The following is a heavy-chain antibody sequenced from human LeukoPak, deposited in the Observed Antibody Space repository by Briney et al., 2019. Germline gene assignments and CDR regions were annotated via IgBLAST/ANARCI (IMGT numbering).Heavy chain of an antibody. D-gene: IGHD6-19*01. V-gene: IGHV3-23*01. CDR1: GFTVTNNY. Sequence: QPGGSLRLSCAASGFTVTNNYMSWVREAPGKGLEWVSGISGSGGSTYYADSVKGRFTISRDNSKSTLYLQMNSLRAEDTATYYCAARPTSEAVAPSDFWGQGTLVT. CDR2: ISGSGGST. CDR3: AARPTSEAVAPSDF. J-gene: IGHJ4*02.